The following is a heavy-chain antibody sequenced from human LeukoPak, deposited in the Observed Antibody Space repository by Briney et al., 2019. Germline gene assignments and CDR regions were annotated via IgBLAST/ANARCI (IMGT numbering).Heavy chain of an antibody. CDR1: GFTFSSYS. Sequence: GGSLRLSCAASGFTFSSYSMNWVRQAPGKGLEWVSSISSSSSYIYYADSVKGRFTISRDNAKNSLYLQMNSLRAEDTAVYYCARVGYYDSSGHPNAFNIWGQGTMVTVSS. V-gene: IGHV3-21*01. CDR2: ISSSSSYI. J-gene: IGHJ3*02. CDR3: ARVGYYDSSGHPNAFNI. D-gene: IGHD3-22*01.